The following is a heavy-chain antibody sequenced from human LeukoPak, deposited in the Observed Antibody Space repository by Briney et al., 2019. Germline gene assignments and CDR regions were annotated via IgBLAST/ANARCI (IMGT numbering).Heavy chain of an antibody. D-gene: IGHD3-3*01. Sequence: GGSLRLSCAASGFTFNSYAIHWVRQAPGKGLEWVAVISYDGSNKYYAESVKGRFTISRDNSKNTLYLQMNSLRDEDTAVYYCVRDQFFSFDYWGQGTLVTVSS. CDR3: VRDQFFSFDY. J-gene: IGHJ4*02. CDR1: GFTFNSYA. CDR2: ISYDGSNK. V-gene: IGHV3-30*04.